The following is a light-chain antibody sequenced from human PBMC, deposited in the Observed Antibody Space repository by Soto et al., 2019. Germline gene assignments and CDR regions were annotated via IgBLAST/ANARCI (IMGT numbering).Light chain of an antibody. CDR3: QQYNSYSPWT. J-gene: IGKJ1*01. CDR1: QSISSW. V-gene: IGKV1-5*01. CDR2: DAS. Sequence: DIQTTQSPSTLSASVCDRVTITCRASQSISSWLAWYQQKPGRAPKLLIYDASSLESGVPSRFSGSGSGTEFTLTISSLQPDDFATYYCQQYNSYSPWTVGQGTKVDI.